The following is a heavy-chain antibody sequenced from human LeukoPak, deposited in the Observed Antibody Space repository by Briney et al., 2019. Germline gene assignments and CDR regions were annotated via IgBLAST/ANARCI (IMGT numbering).Heavy chain of an antibody. CDR1: GFTFSSYA. D-gene: IGHD6-19*01. J-gene: IGHJ4*02. Sequence: PGGSLRLSCGVSGFTFSSYAIHWVRQAPGKGLEFVSAISSNGRNTYYARSVKGRFTISRDYSKNTVYLQMGSLGLEDMAVYYCARGGAWSSGWYDYWGQGTLVTVSS. CDR3: ARGGAWSSGWYDY. V-gene: IGHV3-64*01. CDR2: ISSNGRNT.